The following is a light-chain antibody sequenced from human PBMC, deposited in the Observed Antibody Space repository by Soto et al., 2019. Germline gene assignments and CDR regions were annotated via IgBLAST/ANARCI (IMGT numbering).Light chain of an antibody. CDR1: RDIAHY. J-gene: IGKJ4*01. Sequence: DIPLTQSPSSLSASVGDRITITCQASRDIAHYLSWYQQKPGKAPQLLVYDASKLQTGVPSRFSGSASGTDFTFAISSLQPEDRATYYCQQYDDLPLTFGGGTKVEIK. V-gene: IGKV1-33*01. CDR2: DAS. CDR3: QQYDDLPLT.